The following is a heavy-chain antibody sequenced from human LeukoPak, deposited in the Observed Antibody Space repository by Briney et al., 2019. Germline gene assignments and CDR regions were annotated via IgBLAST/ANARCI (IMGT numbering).Heavy chain of an antibody. CDR2: IIPIFGTA. D-gene: IGHD2-2*01. CDR1: GGTFSSYA. Sequence: GASVKVSCKASGGTFSSYAISWVRQAPGQGLEWMGGIIPIFGTANYAQKFQGRVTITTDESTSTAYMELSSLRSEDTAVYYCARDNGYQLEKWYYYYYMDVWGKGTTVTVSS. CDR3: ARDNGYQLEKWYYYYYMDV. V-gene: IGHV1-69*05. J-gene: IGHJ6*03.